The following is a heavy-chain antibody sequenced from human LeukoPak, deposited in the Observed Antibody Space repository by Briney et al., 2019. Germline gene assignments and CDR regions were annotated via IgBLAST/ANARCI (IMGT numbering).Heavy chain of an antibody. V-gene: IGHV3-30-3*01. CDR1: GFAFSRYT. Sequence: PGGSLRLSCASSGFAFSRYTMLWFRQAIGKGLQCVAAISYDGNNEYYTDSVKGRFTISRDNSKNTLYLQMNSLKTEDTAVYYCARVWYDRSGYYPDYWGQGTLVTVSS. J-gene: IGHJ4*02. D-gene: IGHD3-22*01. CDR2: ISYDGNNE. CDR3: ARVWYDRSGYYPDY.